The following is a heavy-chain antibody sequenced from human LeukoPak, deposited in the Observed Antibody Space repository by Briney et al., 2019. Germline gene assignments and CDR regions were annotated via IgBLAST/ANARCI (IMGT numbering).Heavy chain of an antibody. D-gene: IGHD3-3*01. CDR3: ARERTSYYDFWSGYYTRYYFDY. Sequence: ASVKVSCKASGYTFTSYAMNWVRQAPGQGLEWMGWTSAYNGNTNYAQKLQGRVTMTTDTSTSTAYMELRSLRSDDTAVYYCARERTSYYDFWSGYYTRYYFDYWGQGTLVTVSS. V-gene: IGHV1-18*01. J-gene: IGHJ4*02. CDR1: GYTFTSYA. CDR2: TSAYNGNT.